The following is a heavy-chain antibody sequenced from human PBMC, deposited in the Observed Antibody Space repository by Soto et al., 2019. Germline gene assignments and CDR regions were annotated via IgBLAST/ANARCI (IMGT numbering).Heavy chain of an antibody. CDR2: IYPGDSDT. Sequence: GESLKISCKGSGYSFINSWIAWVRQMPGKGLEWTGIIYPGDSDTRYSPSFQGQVTISADKSISTAYLQWSSLRASDTAMYYCARQAPNYYDSSGYPDYWGQGTLVTV. D-gene: IGHD3-22*01. CDR1: GYSFINSW. J-gene: IGHJ4*02. CDR3: ARQAPNYYDSSGYPDY. V-gene: IGHV5-51*01.